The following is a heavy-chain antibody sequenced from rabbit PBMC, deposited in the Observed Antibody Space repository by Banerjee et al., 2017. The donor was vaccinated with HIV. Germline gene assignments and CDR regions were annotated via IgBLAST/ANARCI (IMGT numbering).Heavy chain of an antibody. CDR3: ARDGSGWGANFNL. D-gene: IGHD4-1*01. J-gene: IGHJ4*01. CDR1: GFTISSYH. V-gene: IGHV1S28*01. Sequence: QSLQESGGGLFQPGGSLALTCTASGFTISSYHMCWVRQAPGKGLEWIGCINTGSGSAYYASWAKGRFTISKSTSRNTVDLKMTSLTAADTATYFCARDGSGWGANFNLWGPGTLVTVS. CDR2: INTGSGSA.